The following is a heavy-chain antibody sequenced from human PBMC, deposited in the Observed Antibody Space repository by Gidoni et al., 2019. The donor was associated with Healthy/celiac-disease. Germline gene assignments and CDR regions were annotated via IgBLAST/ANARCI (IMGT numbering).Heavy chain of an antibody. V-gene: IGHV1-46*01. CDR1: GYTFPSYY. CDR2: INPSGGST. J-gene: IGHJ5*02. D-gene: IGHD2-15*01. CDR3: ARDGGIRVVYNWFDP. Sequence: QVQLVQSGAEVKKPGASVKVSCKASGYTFPSYYMHWVRQAPGQGLEWMGIINPSGGSTSYAQKFQGRVTMTRDTSTSTVYMELSSLRSEDTAVYYCARDGGIRVVYNWFDPWGQGTLVTVSS.